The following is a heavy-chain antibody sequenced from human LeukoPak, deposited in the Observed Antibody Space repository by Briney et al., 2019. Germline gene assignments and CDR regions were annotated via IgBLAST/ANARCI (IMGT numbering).Heavy chain of an antibody. CDR1: GYTFTGYY. Sequence: ASVKVSCKASGYTFTGYYMHWVRQAPGQGLEWMGWINPNSGGTNYAQKFQGRVTMTRDTSISTAYMELSRLRSDDTAVYYCARAPIVLMVYAREGEFDPWGQGTLVTVSS. CDR2: INPNSGGT. J-gene: IGHJ5*02. V-gene: IGHV1-2*02. CDR3: ARAPIVLMVYAREGEFDP. D-gene: IGHD2-8*01.